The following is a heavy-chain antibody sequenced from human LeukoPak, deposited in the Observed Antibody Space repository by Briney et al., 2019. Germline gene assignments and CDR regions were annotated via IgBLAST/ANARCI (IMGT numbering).Heavy chain of an antibody. CDR1: GGSITSSGYY. Sequence: SETLSLTCTVSGGSITSSGYYWDWIRQPTGKELEWIGNFYYSGITYYNPSLRSRVTISVDTSKNQFSLKLSTVTAADTAVYYCASHHSGASPSDAFDIWGHGTMVTVSS. J-gene: IGHJ3*02. V-gene: IGHV4-39*01. CDR2: FYYSGIT. CDR3: ASHHSGASPSDAFDI. D-gene: IGHD5-12*01.